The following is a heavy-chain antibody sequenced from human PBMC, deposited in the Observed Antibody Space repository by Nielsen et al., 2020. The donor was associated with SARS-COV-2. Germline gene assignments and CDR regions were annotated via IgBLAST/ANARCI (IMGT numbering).Heavy chain of an antibody. CDR3: ASRIVAAFDF. V-gene: IGHV1-3*01. CDR2: INGGDGNT. J-gene: IGHJ4*02. Sequence: ASVKVSCKASGYTFSHYSLHWVRQAPGQGLQWMGWINGGDGNTKYSQEFQGRLTITRDTSASTVYMALSSLRSEDTAIYYCASRIVAAFDFWDQGTLLAVSS. D-gene: IGHD1-26*01. CDR1: GYTFSHYS.